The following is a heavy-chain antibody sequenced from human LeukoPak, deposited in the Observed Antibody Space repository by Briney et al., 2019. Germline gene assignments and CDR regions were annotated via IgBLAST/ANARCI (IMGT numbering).Heavy chain of an antibody. CDR2: IYYSGST. V-gene: IGHV4-39*07. CDR3: ARDSRYCSGGSCYSPSTFDY. CDR1: GGSISSSSCY. D-gene: IGHD2-15*01. Sequence: SETLSLTCTVSGGSISSSSCYWGWIRQPPGKGLEWIGSIYYSGSTYYNPSLKGRVTISVDTSKNQFSLKLSSVTAADTAVYYCARDSRYCSGGSCYSPSTFDYWGQGTLVTVSS. J-gene: IGHJ4*02.